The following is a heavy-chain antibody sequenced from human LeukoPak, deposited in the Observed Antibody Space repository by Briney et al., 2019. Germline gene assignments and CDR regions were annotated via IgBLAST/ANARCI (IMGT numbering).Heavy chain of an antibody. D-gene: IGHD2-15*01. Sequence: SQTLSLTCAISGDSVSSNSSAWNCIRQSPSRGLEWLGRTYYRSKWYNHYAVSVKSRITINPDTSKNQFSLQLNSVTPEDTAVYYCAKTAASSIASWGQGTLVTVSS. V-gene: IGHV6-1*01. CDR3: AKTAASSIAS. CDR2: TYYRSKWYN. J-gene: IGHJ5*01. CDR1: GDSVSSNSSA.